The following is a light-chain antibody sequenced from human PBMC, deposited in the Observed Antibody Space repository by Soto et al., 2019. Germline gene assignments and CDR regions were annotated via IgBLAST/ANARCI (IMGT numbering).Light chain of an antibody. CDR1: QSISSW. J-gene: IGKJ1*01. Sequence: DIQMTQSPSTLSASVGDRVIITCRASQSISSWLAWYQQKPGKAPKLLIYKASSLESGVPSRFSGSGSGTEFTLTITGLQPDDFATYYCQQYNTYWTFGQGTKVDIK. CDR2: KAS. CDR3: QQYNTYWT. V-gene: IGKV1-5*03.